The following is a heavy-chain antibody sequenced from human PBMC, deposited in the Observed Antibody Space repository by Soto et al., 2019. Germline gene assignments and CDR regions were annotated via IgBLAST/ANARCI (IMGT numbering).Heavy chain of an antibody. V-gene: IGHV1-24*01. CDR2: CDPEDGAT. D-gene: IGHD2-2*01. Sequence: QVQLVQSGAEVKNPGFSVKVSCKVSGYTLTELSMHWVRQAPGKGLEWMGGCDPEDGATIYEQKFQGSGTMTEDTSTDTAYMQLRSLRYEATAVYYCPTQEYAFWYFDLWGSGTLVTVSS. CDR1: GYTLTELS. CDR3: PTQEYAFWYFDL. J-gene: IGHJ2*01.